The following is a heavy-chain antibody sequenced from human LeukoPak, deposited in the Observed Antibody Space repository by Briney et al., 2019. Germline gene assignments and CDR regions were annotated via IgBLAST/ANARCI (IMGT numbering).Heavy chain of an antibody. CDR2: INHSGST. J-gene: IGHJ4*02. V-gene: IGHV4-34*01. D-gene: IGHD3-10*01. CDR3: ARGYGPGSYYNY. Sequence: PSETLSLTCTVYGGSFSGYYWSWIRQPPGKGLEWIGEINHSGSTNYNPSLKRRVTISVDTTKNQFSLKLSSVTAADTAVYYCARGYGPGSYYNYWGQGTLVTVSS. CDR1: GGSFSGYY.